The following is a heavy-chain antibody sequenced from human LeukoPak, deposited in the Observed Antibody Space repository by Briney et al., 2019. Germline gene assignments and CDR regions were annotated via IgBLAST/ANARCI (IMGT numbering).Heavy chain of an antibody. CDR3: AKDVHRFLATYFDP. CDR2: MFYNGGS. V-gene: IGHV4-59*12. D-gene: IGHD2/OR15-2a*01. J-gene: IGHJ5*02. Sequence: YMFYNGGSNYNPSLESRVTMSIDTSKSQFFLNLTSVTAADTAVYYCAKDVHRFLATYFDPWGQGILVTVSS.